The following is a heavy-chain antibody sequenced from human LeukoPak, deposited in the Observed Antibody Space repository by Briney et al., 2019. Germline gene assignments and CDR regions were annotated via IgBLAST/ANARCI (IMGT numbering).Heavy chain of an antibody. CDR3: ARAAPYYDFWSGYYTSYGSGSYYFDY. D-gene: IGHD3-3*01. V-gene: IGHV4-61*02. Sequence: SQTLSLTCTVSGGSISSGSYYWSWIRQPAGKGLEWIGRIYTSGSTNYSPSLKSRVTISVDTSKNQFSLKLSSVTAADTTVYYCARAAPYYDFWSGYYTSYGSGSYYFDYWGQGTLVTVSS. CDR2: IYTSGST. CDR1: GGSISSGSYY. J-gene: IGHJ4*02.